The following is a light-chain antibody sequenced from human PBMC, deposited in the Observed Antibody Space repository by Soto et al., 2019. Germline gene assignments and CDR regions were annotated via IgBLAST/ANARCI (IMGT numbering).Light chain of an antibody. CDR1: QSLLHSNGNNY. Sequence: TQSPLSLPVTPGEPASISCRSSQSLLHSNGNNYLDWYQQHPGKAPKIMIYDVTKRPSGVPDRFSGSKSGNTASLTISGLQAEDEADYYCCSNAGNVEVFGTGTKVTVL. J-gene: IGLJ1*01. V-gene: IGLV2-11*01. CDR3: CSNAGNVEV. CDR2: DVT.